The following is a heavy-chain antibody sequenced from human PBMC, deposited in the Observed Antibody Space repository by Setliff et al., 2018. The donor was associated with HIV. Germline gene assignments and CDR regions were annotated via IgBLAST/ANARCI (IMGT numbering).Heavy chain of an antibody. Sequence: SLKISCEGSGFNFNNYAMHWVRQPPGKGLEWVSGITWKGGILGYAASAKGRFIISRDNARSSLHLQMNNLATEDTALYFCVKGGTLAGQFYYYMDVWGKGTTVTVSS. CDR3: VKGGTLAGQFYYYMDV. J-gene: IGHJ6*03. CDR1: GFNFNNYA. D-gene: IGHD6-19*01. V-gene: IGHV3-9*01. CDR2: ITWKGGIL.